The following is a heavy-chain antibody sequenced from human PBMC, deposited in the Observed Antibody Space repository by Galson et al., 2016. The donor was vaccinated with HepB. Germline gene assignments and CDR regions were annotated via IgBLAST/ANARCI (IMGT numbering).Heavy chain of an antibody. D-gene: IGHD3-3*01. V-gene: IGHV1-18*01. Sequence: SVKVSCKASGYTFSTYGVTWVRQAPGKGLEWMGWISADNSNTNYVQKFQGRVTMTTDTSTNPAYLELRSLRSDDTAVYYCARVGITIFGVLITWFDPWGQGTLVTVSS. CDR1: GYTFSTYG. CDR2: ISADNSNT. J-gene: IGHJ5*02. CDR3: ARVGITIFGVLITWFDP.